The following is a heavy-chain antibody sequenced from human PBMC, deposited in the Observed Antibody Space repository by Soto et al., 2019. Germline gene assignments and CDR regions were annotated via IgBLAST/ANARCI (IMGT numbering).Heavy chain of an antibody. CDR3: TANIVATIDSLLFDF. V-gene: IGHV3-15*01. J-gene: IGHJ4*02. D-gene: IGHD5-12*01. Sequence: EVQLVESGGGLVKPGGSLRLSCAASGFTFSNAWMSWVRQAPGKGLEWVGRIKSKTDGGTTDYAAPVKGRFTISRDDSKNTMYLQMNGLKAEDTAVYYCTANIVATIDSLLFDFWGQGTLVTVSS. CDR2: IKSKTDGGTT. CDR1: GFTFSNAW.